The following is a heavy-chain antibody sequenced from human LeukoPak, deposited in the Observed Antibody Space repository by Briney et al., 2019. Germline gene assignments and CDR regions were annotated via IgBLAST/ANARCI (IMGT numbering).Heavy chain of an antibody. D-gene: IGHD3-22*01. V-gene: IGHV1-69*13. CDR1: GGTFSSYA. Sequence: GASVKVSCKASGGTFSSYAISWVRQAPGQGLEWMGRIIPIFGTANYAQKFQGRVTITADESTSTAYMELSSLRSEDTAVYYCARGVVRDYYDSSGPEVEAFDIWGQGTMVTVSS. J-gene: IGHJ3*02. CDR3: ARGVVRDYYDSSGPEVEAFDI. CDR2: IIPIFGTA.